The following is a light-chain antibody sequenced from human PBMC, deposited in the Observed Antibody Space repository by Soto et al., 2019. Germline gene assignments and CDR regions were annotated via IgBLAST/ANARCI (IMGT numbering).Light chain of an antibody. CDR2: INN. J-gene: IGLJ1*01. V-gene: IGLV1-44*01. Sequence: SVRTQPPSASLTSGQSVSISCSGRSSKIGSNAVNWYQQLPGTAPKPPIYINNQRPSGVPDRFSGSKSGTSASLAISGLQSEDEADYYCAAWDQSLNVYVFGTGTKVTVL. CDR1: SSKIGSNA. CDR3: AAWDQSLNVYV.